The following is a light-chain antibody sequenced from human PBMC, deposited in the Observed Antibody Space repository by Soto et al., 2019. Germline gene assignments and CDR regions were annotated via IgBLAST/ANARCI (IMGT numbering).Light chain of an antibody. V-gene: IGKV3-20*01. CDR2: GAS. CDR1: QSVSSTY. J-gene: IGKJ1*01. Sequence: EIVLTQSPDTLSLFPGDRATLSCRASQSVSSTYLALYQQKLVQAPRLLIFGASSRATGLPDTFIGSGSGTDFTLIISKLGLEGFAKYYLQQYGISRWTFRQGTKVEIK. CDR3: QQYGISRWT.